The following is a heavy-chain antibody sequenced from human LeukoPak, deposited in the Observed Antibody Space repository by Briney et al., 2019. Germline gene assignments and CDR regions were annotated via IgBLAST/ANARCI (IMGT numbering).Heavy chain of an antibody. CDR2: IYYSGST. CDR3: AREGASSGWHHYYYYYMDV. Sequence: PSETLSLTCTVSGGSISSGDYYWSWIRQPPGKGLEWIGYIYYSGSTYYNPSLKSRVTISVDTSKNQFSLKLSSVTAADTAVYYCAREGASSGWHHYYYYYMDVWGKGTTVTVSS. D-gene: IGHD6-25*01. J-gene: IGHJ6*03. CDR1: GGSISSGDYY. V-gene: IGHV4-30-4*08.